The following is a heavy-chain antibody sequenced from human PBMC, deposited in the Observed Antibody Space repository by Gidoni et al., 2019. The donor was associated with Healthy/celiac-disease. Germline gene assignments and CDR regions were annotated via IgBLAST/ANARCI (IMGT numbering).Heavy chain of an antibody. D-gene: IGHD3-22*01. CDR2: INPSGGST. CDR1: GYTFTSYY. V-gene: IGHV1-46*01. Sequence: QVQLVQSGAEVKKPGASVKVSCKASGYTFTSYYMHWVRQAPGQGLEWMGIINPSGGSTSYAQKFQGRVTMTRDTSTSTVYMELSSLRSEDTAVYYCARDRRDEYYYDSSGYNWFDPWGQGTLVTVSS. J-gene: IGHJ5*02. CDR3: ARDRRDEYYYDSSGYNWFDP.